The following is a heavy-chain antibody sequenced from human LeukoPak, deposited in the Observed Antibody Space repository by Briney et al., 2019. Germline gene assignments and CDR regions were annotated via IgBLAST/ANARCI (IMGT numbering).Heavy chain of an antibody. CDR3: ARVGITMIVVVDYGMDV. V-gene: IGHV3-11*01. CDR2: ISSSGSTI. CDR1: GFTFSDYY. J-gene: IGHJ6*02. Sequence: KPGGSLRLSCAASGFTFSDYYMSWIRQAPGKGLEWVSYISSSGSTIYYADPVKGRFTISRDNAKNSLYLQMNSLRAEDTAAYYCARVGITMIVVVDYGMDVWGQGTTVTVSS. D-gene: IGHD3-22*01.